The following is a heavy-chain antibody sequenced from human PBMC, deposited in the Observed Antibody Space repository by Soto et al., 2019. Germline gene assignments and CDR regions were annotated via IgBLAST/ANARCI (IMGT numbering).Heavy chain of an antibody. Sequence: EVQLVESGGGLVKPGGSLRLSCAAPGFTFSNAWMNWVRQAPGKGLEWVGRIKSKTDGGTTDYAAPVKGRFTISRDDSKNTLYLQMYSLKTEDTAVYYCTTESNYYYGMDVWGQGTTVTVSS. V-gene: IGHV3-15*07. CDR1: GFTFSNAW. J-gene: IGHJ6*02. CDR3: TTESNYYYGMDV. CDR2: IKSKTDGGTT.